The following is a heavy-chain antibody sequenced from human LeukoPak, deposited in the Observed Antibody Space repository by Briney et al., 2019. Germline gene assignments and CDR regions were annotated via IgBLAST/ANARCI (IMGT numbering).Heavy chain of an antibody. D-gene: IGHD1-26*01. CDR1: GYTFTGYY. CDR3: AIYTGSYVRYFQH. Sequence: ASVKVSCKASGYTFTGYYMHWVRQAPGQGLEWMGWINPDSGDTNSAQKFLSRVSMTRDTSISTAYMELTRLRSDDTALYYCAIYTGSYVRYFQHWGQGTLVIVSS. V-gene: IGHV1-2*02. J-gene: IGHJ1*01. CDR2: INPDSGDT.